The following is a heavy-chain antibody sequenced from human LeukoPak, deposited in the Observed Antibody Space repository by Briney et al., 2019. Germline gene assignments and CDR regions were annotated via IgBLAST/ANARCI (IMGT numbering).Heavy chain of an antibody. CDR1: GFTFSSYA. J-gene: IGHJ4*02. V-gene: IGHV3-30*18. CDR2: ISYDGSKE. CDR3: AKPPYDSSGYYQSTFDY. Sequence: GGSLRLSCAASGFTFSSYAMHWVRQAPGKGLEWVAVISYDGSKEYYADSVKGRFTISRDNSKNTLYLQMNSLRAEDTAVYYCAKPPYDSSGYYQSTFDYWGQGTLVTVSS. D-gene: IGHD3-22*01.